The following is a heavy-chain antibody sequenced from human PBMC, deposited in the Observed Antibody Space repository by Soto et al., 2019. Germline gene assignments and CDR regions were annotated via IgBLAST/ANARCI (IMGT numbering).Heavy chain of an antibody. D-gene: IGHD3-10*01. J-gene: IGHJ5*02. CDR1: GFSLSTSGVG. CDR2: IYWDDDK. V-gene: IGHV2-5*02. Sequence: QITLKESGPTLVKPTQTLTLTCTFSGFSLSTSGVGVGWIRQPPGKALEWLALIYWDDDKRYSPSLKSRLTTTKDTSKXXLXLIXTNMDPVDTATYYCAHSPPYDYGSGSYYNGYWFDPWGQGTLVTVSS. CDR3: AHSPPYDYGSGSYYNGYWFDP.